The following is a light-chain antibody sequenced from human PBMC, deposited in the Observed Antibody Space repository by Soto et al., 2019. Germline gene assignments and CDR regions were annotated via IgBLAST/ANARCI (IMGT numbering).Light chain of an antibody. Sequence: QSALTPPASVSGSPGQSITISCIGTSSDIGPYNYVSWYQQHPDKAPKLILYEVTNRPSGASDRFSGSKSGNAAFLTISGLQADDVADYDGSSYSSSVTPYGFGTGTNVT. V-gene: IGLV2-14*01. CDR1: SSDIGPYNY. CDR3: SSYSSSVTPYG. CDR2: EVT. J-gene: IGLJ1*01.